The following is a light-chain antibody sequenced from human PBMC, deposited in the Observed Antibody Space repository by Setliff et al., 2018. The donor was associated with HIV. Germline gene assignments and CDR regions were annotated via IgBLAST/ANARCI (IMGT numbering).Light chain of an antibody. CDR1: TSDVGTYNL. CDR3: SSYARSSTLL. Sequence: QSVLTQPASVSGSPGQSITISCTATTSDVGTYNLVSWHQQHPGKAPKFIIYEVSKRPSGVSNRFSGSKSGNTASLTISGPQAEDEADYYCSSYARSSTLLFGGGTKVTVL. J-gene: IGLJ2*01. CDR2: EVS. V-gene: IGLV2-23*01.